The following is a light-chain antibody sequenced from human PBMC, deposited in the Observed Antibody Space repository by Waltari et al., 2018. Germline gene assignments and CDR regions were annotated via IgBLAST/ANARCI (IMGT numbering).Light chain of an antibody. Sequence: DIVMTQSPDSLAVSLGERATINCKSIQSVLFSSNSRNYLAWYQQKPGQSPKLVLYWASTREYGVPDRFSGSGSATDFTLTISSLQAEDVAVYYCQQYYSSPFTFGPGTKLEIK. J-gene: IGKJ3*01. CDR1: QSVLFSSNSRNY. V-gene: IGKV4-1*01. CDR3: QQYYSSPFT. CDR2: WAS.